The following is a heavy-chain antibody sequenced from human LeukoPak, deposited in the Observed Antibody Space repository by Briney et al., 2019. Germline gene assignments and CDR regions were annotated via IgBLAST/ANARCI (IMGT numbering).Heavy chain of an antibody. D-gene: IGHD5-24*01. CDR2: ISSSGSYI. CDR1: GFTFSSYS. V-gene: IGHV3-21*01. J-gene: IGHJ3*02. CDR3: ARGRDGYNLVDAFDI. Sequence: GGSLRLSCAASGFTFSSYSMNWVRQAPGMGLEWVSSISSSGSYIYYADSLKGRFTISRDNAKNSLYLQMNSLRAEDTAVYYCARGRDGYNLVDAFDIWGQGIMVTVSS.